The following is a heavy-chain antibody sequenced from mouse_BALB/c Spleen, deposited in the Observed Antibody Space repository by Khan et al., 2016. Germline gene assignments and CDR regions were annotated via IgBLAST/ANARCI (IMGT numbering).Heavy chain of an antibody. D-gene: IGHD1-1*01. Sequence: MQLEESGAELVRPGALVKLSCKASGFNIKDYYMNWVMQRPEQGLEWIGWIDPENGNSIYDPKFQGKASITADTSSNTAYLQLSSLTSDDTAVYYCVRDYYGTDFDVWGAGTTVTVSS. CDR3: VRDYYGTDFDV. CDR2: IDPENGNS. J-gene: IGHJ1*01. V-gene: IGHV14-1*02. CDR1: GFNIKDYY.